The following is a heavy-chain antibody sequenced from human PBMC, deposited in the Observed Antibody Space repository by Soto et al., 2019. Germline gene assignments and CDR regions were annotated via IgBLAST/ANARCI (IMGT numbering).Heavy chain of an antibody. CDR1: GYSITNVNW. CDR3: AGSAYADALDI. CDR2: IFHSGTT. Sequence: QVQLQESGPGLVKPSDTLSLTCAVSGYSITNVNWWAWIRQPPGKGLEWIGYIFHSGTTHYNPSLKSRVTMSGDTSKNQFCLKVDSLTAEDRAVDYCAGSAYADALDIWGQGTMVTVSS. D-gene: IGHD2-2*01. J-gene: IGHJ3*02. V-gene: IGHV4-28*01.